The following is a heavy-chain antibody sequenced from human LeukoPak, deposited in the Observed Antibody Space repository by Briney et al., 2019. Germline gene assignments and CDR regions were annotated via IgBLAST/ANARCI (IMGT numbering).Heavy chain of an antibody. CDR3: AAGINLFDY. Sequence: GASVKVSYKASGFTFTSSAMQWVRQARGQRLEWIGWIVVGSGNTNYAQKFQGRVTITRDMSTSTAYMELSSLRSEDTAVYYCAAGINLFDYWGQGTLVTVSS. CDR2: IVVGSGNT. CDR1: GFTFTSSA. D-gene: IGHD2-21*01. J-gene: IGHJ4*02. V-gene: IGHV1-58*02.